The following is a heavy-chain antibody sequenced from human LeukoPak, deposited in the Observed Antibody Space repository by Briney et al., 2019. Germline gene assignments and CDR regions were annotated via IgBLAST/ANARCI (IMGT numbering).Heavy chain of an antibody. CDR3: AREQTVATLQMSFYYMDV. J-gene: IGHJ6*03. D-gene: IGHD1-1*01. CDR2: ISSSSSYI. CDR1: GFTFSSYS. V-gene: IGHV3-21*01. Sequence: KAGGSLRLSCAASGFTFSSYSMNWVRQAPGKGLEWVSSISSSSSYIYYADSVKGRFTISRDNAKNSLYLQMNSLRAEDTAVYYCAREQTVATLQMSFYYMDVWAKGTTVPISS.